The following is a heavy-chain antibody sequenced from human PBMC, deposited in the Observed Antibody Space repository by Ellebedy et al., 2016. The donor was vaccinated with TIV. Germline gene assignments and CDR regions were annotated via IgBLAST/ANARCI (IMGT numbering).Heavy chain of an antibody. J-gene: IGHJ5*02. CDR2: IFYSGST. Sequence: MPSETLSLTCTVSGDPISSAAFSWTWIRQHPGGGLEWLGHIFYSGSTNYNPSLKSRLTISVDTSRNQFSLKLNSVTAADTAVYYCARDRDSTGYYSPWGQGILVTVSS. D-gene: IGHD3-22*01. CDR3: ARDRDSTGYYSP. V-gene: IGHV4-61*08. CDR1: GDPISSAAFS.